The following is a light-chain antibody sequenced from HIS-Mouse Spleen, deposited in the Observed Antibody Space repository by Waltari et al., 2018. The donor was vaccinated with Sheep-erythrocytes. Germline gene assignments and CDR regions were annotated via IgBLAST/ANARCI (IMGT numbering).Light chain of an antibody. Sequence: DIVMTQSPLPLPVTPGEPASIPSRSSQSLLHSNGYNYLDWYLQKPGQSPQLLIYLGSNRASGVPDRFSGSGSGTDFTLKISRVEAEDVGVYYCMQALQTPWTFGQGTKVEIK. CDR3: MQALQTPWT. J-gene: IGKJ1*01. CDR1: QSLLHSNGYNY. V-gene: IGKV2-28*01. CDR2: LGS.